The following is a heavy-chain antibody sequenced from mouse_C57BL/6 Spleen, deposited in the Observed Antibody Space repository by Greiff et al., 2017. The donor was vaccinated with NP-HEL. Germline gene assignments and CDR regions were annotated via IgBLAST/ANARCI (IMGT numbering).Heavy chain of an antibody. CDR3: ARCGSNCDY. D-gene: IGHD5-1*01. J-gene: IGHJ2*01. CDR1: GYTFTSYW. V-gene: IGHV1-61*01. Sequence: QVQLQQPGAELVRPGSSVKLSCKASGYTFTSYWMDWVKQRPGQGLEWIGNIYPSDSETHYNQKFKDKATLTVDKSSSTAYMQLSSLTSEDSAVYCCARCGSNCDYWGQGTTLTVSS. CDR2: IYPSDSET.